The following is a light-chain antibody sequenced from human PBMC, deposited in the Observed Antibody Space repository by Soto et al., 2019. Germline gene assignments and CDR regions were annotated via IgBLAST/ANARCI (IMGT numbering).Light chain of an antibody. Sequence: ALTQPASVSGSPGQSITISCTGTSSDVGGYNYVSWYQQHPGKAPRLMIYEVSNRPSGVSNRFSGSKSANTASLTISGLQTEDEADYYCSSYRSGATITFGTGTKVTVL. J-gene: IGLJ1*01. V-gene: IGLV2-14*01. CDR3: SSYRSGATIT. CDR1: SSDVGGYNY. CDR2: EVS.